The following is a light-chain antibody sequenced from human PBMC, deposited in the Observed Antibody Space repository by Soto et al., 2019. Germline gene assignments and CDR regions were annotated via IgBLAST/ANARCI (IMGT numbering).Light chain of an antibody. CDR3: QQSYRSYT. Sequence: DIQMTQSPSSLSASVGDRVTITCRASQSISSYLNWYQQKPGKAPKLLIYAASSLQSGVPSRFSGSGSGTDFTLTISSLQPEDFATYYCQQSYRSYTFGQGTKLEIK. V-gene: IGKV1-39*01. J-gene: IGKJ2*01. CDR1: QSISSY. CDR2: AAS.